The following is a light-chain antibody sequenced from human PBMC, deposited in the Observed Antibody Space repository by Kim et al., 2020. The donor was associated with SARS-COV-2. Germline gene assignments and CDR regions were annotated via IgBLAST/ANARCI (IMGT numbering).Light chain of an antibody. V-gene: IGLV3-21*04. CDR1: SIGSKS. Sequence: GKTAGITWGGNSIGSKSVHWYQQKPGQAPVLVIYYDSDRPSGIPERFSGSNAGNTATLTISRVEAGDEADYYCQLWDSTSDHPRVFGGGTQLTVL. CDR2: YDS. J-gene: IGLJ2*01. CDR3: QLWDSTSDHPRV.